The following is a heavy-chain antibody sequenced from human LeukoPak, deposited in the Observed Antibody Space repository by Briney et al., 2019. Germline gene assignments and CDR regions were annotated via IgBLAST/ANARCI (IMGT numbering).Heavy chain of an antibody. CDR2: IYTSGST. D-gene: IGHD5-18*01. CDR3: ARDRGGYSYGYDHYYYYYMDV. V-gene: IGHV4-61*02. Sequence: SQTLSLTCTVSGDSISSGNYYWTWIRQPAGKGLEWIGRIYTSGSTNYNPSLKSRVTISVDTSKNQFSLKLSSVTAADTAVYYCARDRGGYSYGYDHYYYYYMDVWGKGTTVTISS. J-gene: IGHJ6*03. CDR1: GDSISSGNYY.